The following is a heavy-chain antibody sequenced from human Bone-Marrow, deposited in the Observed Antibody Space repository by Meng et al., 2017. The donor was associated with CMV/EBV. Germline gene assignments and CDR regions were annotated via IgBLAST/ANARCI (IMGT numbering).Heavy chain of an antibody. Sequence: SCAASGVTFRSYNMNWVRQAPGKGLEWVSAVSGSGRKTYYGDSMEDRFTISRDNSKNTLYLQMNSLRAEDTAVYYCAKDFQWLPFDYWGQGTLVTVSS. CDR3: AKDFQWLPFDY. CDR1: GVTFRSYN. J-gene: IGHJ4*02. V-gene: IGHV3-23*01. CDR2: VSGSGRKT. D-gene: IGHD6-19*01.